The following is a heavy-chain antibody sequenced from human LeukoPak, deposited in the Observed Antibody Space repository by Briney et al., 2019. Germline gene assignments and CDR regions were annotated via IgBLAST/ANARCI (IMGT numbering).Heavy chain of an antibody. CDR1: GFTFSSYW. CDR3: ARDLTYYDIWSGYDNYFDY. D-gene: IGHD3-3*01. Sequence: GGSLRLSCAASGFTFSSYWMSWVRQAPGKGLEWVANIKQDGSEKYYVDSVKGRFTISRDNAKNSLYLQMNSLRAEDTAVYYCARDLTYYDIWSGYDNYFDYWGQGTLVTVSS. CDR2: IKQDGSEK. V-gene: IGHV3-7*01. J-gene: IGHJ4*02.